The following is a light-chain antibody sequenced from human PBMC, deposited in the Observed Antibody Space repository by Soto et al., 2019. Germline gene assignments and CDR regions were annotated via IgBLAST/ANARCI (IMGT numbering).Light chain of an antibody. V-gene: IGKV3-15*01. CDR3: QQYNIWPPWT. CDR2: GAS. Sequence: EIVMTQSPGTLSVSPGERATLSCRASQGVSGNLAWYQQKPGQAPRLLIYGASTRATGIPARFSGSGSGTEFTLTISRLQSEDFAVYYCQQYNIWPPWTFGQGTKVDIK. J-gene: IGKJ1*01. CDR1: QGVSGN.